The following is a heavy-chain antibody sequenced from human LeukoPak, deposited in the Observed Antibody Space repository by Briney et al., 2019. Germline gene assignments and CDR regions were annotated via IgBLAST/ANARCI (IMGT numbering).Heavy chain of an antibody. D-gene: IGHD3-10*01. CDR3: AKDGLLWFGEYSYYYIDV. CDR1: GFTFSSYA. CDR2: ISGSGGST. V-gene: IGHV3-23*01. J-gene: IGHJ6*03. Sequence: GGSLTLSCAASGFTFSSYAMSWVRQAPGKGLEWVSAISGSGGSTYYADSVKGRFTISRDNSKNTLYLQMNSLRAEDTAVYYCAKDGLLWFGEYSYYYIDVWGKGTTVTVSS.